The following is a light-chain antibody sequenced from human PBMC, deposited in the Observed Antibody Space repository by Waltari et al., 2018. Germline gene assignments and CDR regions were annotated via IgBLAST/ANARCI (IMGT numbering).Light chain of an antibody. CDR1: SNDLGTYNL. Sequence: QSALTQPASVSGSPGQSITISCTGSSNDLGTYNLVSWYQQHPGKAPKLMIYEGTERPSGVSNRCSGSKSGNTASLTISGLQAEDEADYYCCSYAGSTTFLYVFGTGTKVTAL. J-gene: IGLJ1*01. V-gene: IGLV2-23*01. CDR2: EGT. CDR3: CSYAGSTTFLYV.